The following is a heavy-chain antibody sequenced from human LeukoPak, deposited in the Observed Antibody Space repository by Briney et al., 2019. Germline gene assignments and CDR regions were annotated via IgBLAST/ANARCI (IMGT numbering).Heavy chain of an antibody. Sequence: GGSLRLSCAASGFTFDDYAMHWVRQAPGKGLEWVSGISWNSGSIGYADSVKGRFTISRDNAKNSLYLQMNSRRAEDTALYYCAKDRQMSITGSFDPWGQGTLVTVSS. CDR3: AKDRQMSITGSFDP. D-gene: IGHD1-20*01. V-gene: IGHV3-9*01. J-gene: IGHJ5*02. CDR2: ISWNSGSI. CDR1: GFTFDDYA.